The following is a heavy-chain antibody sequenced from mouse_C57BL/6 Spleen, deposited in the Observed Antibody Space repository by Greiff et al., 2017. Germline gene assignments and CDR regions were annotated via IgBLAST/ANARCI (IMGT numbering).Heavy chain of an antibody. D-gene: IGHD1-1*01. V-gene: IGHV1-69*01. CDR1: GYTFTSYW. CDR3: ASSREQGYYYGSSALAY. J-gene: IGHJ3*01. Sequence: QVQLQQPGAELVMPGASVKLSCKASGYTFTSYWMHWVKQRPGQGLEWIGEIDPSDSYTNYNQKFKGKSTMTVAKSSSTAYLQLSSLTSEDSAVYYWASSREQGYYYGSSALAYWGQGTLVTVSA. CDR2: IDPSDSYT.